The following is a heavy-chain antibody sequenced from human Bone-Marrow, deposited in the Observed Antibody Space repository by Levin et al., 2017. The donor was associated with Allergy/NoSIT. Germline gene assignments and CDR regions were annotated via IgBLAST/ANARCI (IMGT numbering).Heavy chain of an antibody. CDR1: GLSIEDYV. CDR2: VNWNSDQI. V-gene: IGHV3-9*01. J-gene: IGHJ4*02. Sequence: SLRLSCSVSGLSIEDYVMHWVRQVPGKGLEWVAGVNWNSDQIDYAGSVRGRFTISRDNAKNSLFLQMSSLRVDDTAVYYCSALASRPYWGKGTLVTVS. CDR3: SALASRPY. D-gene: IGHD6-6*01.